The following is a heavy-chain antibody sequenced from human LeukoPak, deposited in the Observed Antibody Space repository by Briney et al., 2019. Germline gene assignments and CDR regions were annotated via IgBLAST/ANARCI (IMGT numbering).Heavy chain of an antibody. Sequence: PSETLSLTCTVSGGSISSSSCYWGWIRQPPGKGLEWIGTIFYSGSSYSSPSLKSRVTISIDTSKNQFSLKLSSVTAADTAVYYCARVGDSSVWDGFGWFDPWGQGTLVTVSS. J-gene: IGHJ5*02. CDR1: GGSISSSSCY. CDR3: ARVGDSSVWDGFGWFDP. V-gene: IGHV4-39*07. CDR2: IFYSGSS. D-gene: IGHD3-22*01.